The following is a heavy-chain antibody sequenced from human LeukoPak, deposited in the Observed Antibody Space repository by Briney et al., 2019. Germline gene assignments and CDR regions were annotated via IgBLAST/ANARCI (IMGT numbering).Heavy chain of an antibody. J-gene: IGHJ4*02. Sequence: PGGSLRLSCAASGFTFSDYYMSWIRQAPGKGLEWVSYISSSGSTIYYTDSVKGRFTISRDNAKNSLYLQMNSLRAEDTAVYYCARDPVLLTGYEAHGEEGFDYWGQGTLVTVSS. CDR1: GFTFSDYY. V-gene: IGHV3-11*04. CDR3: ARDPVLLTGYEAHGEEGFDY. CDR2: ISSSGSTI. D-gene: IGHD3-9*01.